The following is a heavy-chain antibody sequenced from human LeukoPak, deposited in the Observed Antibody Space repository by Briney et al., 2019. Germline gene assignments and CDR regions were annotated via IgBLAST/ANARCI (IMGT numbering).Heavy chain of an antibody. Sequence: SETLSLTCAVYGGSFSGYYWSWIRQPPGKGLEWIGEVNHSGSTNYNPSLKSRVTISVDTSKNQFSLKLSSVTAADTAVYYCVAYCGGDCFSFDYWGQGTLVTVSS. D-gene: IGHD2-21*02. CDR3: VAYCGGDCFSFDY. J-gene: IGHJ4*02. CDR2: VNHSGST. V-gene: IGHV4-34*01. CDR1: GGSFSGYY.